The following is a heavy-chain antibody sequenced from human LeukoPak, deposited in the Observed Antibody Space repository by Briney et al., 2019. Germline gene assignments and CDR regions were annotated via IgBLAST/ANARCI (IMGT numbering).Heavy chain of an antibody. CDR1: GFTFSSYS. CDR3: ARAASRWRYYDFWSGYYTGDY. Sequence: PGGSLRLSCAASGFTFSSYSMNWVRQAPGKGLEWVSSISSNSSYIYYADSVKGRFTISRDNAKNSLYLQMNSLRAEDTAVYYCARAASRWRYYDFWSGYYTGDYWGQGTLVTVSS. V-gene: IGHV3-21*01. CDR2: ISSNSSYI. D-gene: IGHD3-3*01. J-gene: IGHJ4*02.